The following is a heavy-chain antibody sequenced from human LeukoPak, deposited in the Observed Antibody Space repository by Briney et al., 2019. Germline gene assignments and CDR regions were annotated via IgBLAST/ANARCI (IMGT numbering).Heavy chain of an antibody. V-gene: IGHV3-7*01. CDR1: GFTFRTYW. CDR2: IKEDGSER. Sequence: GGSLRLSCAASGFTFRTYWMSWVRQAPGRGLEWVANIKEDGSERYYVDSVKGRFTISRDNANNSLYLQMSSLKAEDTAVYYCARDLAIVVVPASYDYWGQGTLVTVSS. J-gene: IGHJ4*02. CDR3: ARDLAIVVVPASYDY. D-gene: IGHD2-2*01.